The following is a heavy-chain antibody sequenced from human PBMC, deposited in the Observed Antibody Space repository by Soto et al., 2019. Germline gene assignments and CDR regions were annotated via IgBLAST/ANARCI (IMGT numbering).Heavy chain of an antibody. CDR2: ISSSGERT. V-gene: IGHV3-23*01. CDR1: GFTFSDYH. Sequence: SGGSLRLSCAASGFTFSDYHMSWVRQAPGKGLESVSSISSSGERTYYTGSMKGRFTVSRDNSKNTLYLQMNSLRAEDSAVYYCAKILSLTAYYSYGMDVWGEGTTVTLSS. J-gene: IGHJ6*04. D-gene: IGHD3-9*01. CDR3: AKILSLTAYYSYGMDV.